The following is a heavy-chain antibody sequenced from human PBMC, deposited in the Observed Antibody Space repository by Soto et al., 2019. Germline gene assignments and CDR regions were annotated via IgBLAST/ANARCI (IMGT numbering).Heavy chain of an antibody. CDR2: IYYSGST. Sequence: SATLSLTCTGSGGTINSSCYYWGRIRQPPGKGLEWIGSIYYSGSTYYTPSLKSRVTISVDTSKNQFSLKLSSVTAADTAVYYWARHRSTGTTWRYDGMDVWGQGTTVT. D-gene: IGHD1-1*01. V-gene: IGHV4-39*01. CDR1: GGTINSSCYY. CDR3: ARHRSTGTTWRYDGMDV. J-gene: IGHJ6*02.